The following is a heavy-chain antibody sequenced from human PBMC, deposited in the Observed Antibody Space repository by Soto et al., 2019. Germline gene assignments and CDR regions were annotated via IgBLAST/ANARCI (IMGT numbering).Heavy chain of an antibody. CDR3: ARDLTRSSSSDRHYGMDV. CDR2: IIPIFGTA. Sequence: SVKVSCKASGGTFSSYAISWVRQAPGQGLEWMGGIIPIFGTANYAQKFQGRVTITADESTSTAYMELSSLRSEDTAVYYCARDLTRSSSSDRHYGMDVWGQGTTLTVSS. J-gene: IGHJ6*02. V-gene: IGHV1-69*13. D-gene: IGHD6-6*01. CDR1: GGTFSSYA.